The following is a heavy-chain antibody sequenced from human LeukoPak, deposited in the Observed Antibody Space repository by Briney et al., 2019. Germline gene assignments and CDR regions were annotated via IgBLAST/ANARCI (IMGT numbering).Heavy chain of an antibody. CDR3: ARDCISVYCLDY. D-gene: IGHD3-22*01. J-gene: IGHJ4*02. CDR1: GFTFSDYY. Sequence: GGSLRLSCAASGFTFSDYYMSWIRQAPGKGLEWVSYISSSGTSIYYADSVKGRFTTSRDNAKNSLYLQMNSLRAEDTAVYYCARDCISVYCLDYRGQGTLVTVSS. V-gene: IGHV3-11*01. CDR2: ISSSGTSI.